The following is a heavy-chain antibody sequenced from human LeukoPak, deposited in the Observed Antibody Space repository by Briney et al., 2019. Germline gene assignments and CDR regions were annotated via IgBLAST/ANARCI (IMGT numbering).Heavy chain of an antibody. CDR2: IYYSGST. V-gene: IGHV4-59*01. D-gene: IGHD2-15*01. Sequence: SETLSLTCTVSGGSISSYYWSWIRQPPGKGLEWIGYIYYSGSTNYNPSLKSRVTISVDTSKNQFSLKLSSVTAADTAVYYCAKQLGYCSDGSCYFPYWGQGTLVTVSS. CDR1: GGSISSYY. CDR3: AKQLGYCSDGSCYFPY. J-gene: IGHJ4*02.